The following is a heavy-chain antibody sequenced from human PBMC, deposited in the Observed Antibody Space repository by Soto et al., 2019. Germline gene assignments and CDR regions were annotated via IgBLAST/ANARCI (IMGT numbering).Heavy chain of an antibody. D-gene: IGHD6-19*01. CDR2: IIPIFGTA. V-gene: IGHV1-69*13. CDR3: ARDRHSSGFPRFDY. J-gene: IGHJ4*02. Sequence: ASVKVSCKASGGTFSSYAISWVRQAPGQGLEWMGGIIPIFGTANYAQKFQGRVTITADESTSTAYMELSSLRSEDTAVYYCARDRHSSGFPRFDYWGQGTLVTVSS. CDR1: GGTFSSYA.